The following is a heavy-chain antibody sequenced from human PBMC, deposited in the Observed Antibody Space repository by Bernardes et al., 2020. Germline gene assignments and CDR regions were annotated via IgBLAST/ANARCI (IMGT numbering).Heavy chain of an antibody. CDR1: GFTFSSYG. CDR3: ARDSRGWYYYYYYMDV. Sequence: GSLRLSCAASGFTFSSYGMHWVRQAPGKGLEWVAVIWYDGSNKYYADSVKGRFTISRDNSKNTLYLQMNSLRAEDTAVYYCARDSRGWYYYYYYMDVWGKGTTVTVSS. D-gene: IGHD6-19*01. J-gene: IGHJ6*03. V-gene: IGHV3-33*01. CDR2: IWYDGSNK.